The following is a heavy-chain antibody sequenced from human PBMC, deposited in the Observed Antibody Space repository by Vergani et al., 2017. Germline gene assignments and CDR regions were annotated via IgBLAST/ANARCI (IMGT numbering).Heavy chain of an antibody. D-gene: IGHD3-22*01. V-gene: IGHV3-20*04. CDR3: ASIDSSGYYPSYNVPDY. Sequence: EVQLVESGGRVVRPGGSLRLSCIASGFKFDDYGMNWVRHVPGKGLEWVAGVNWNGVGSAYADTVRGRFIISRDNAKNYLLLQINSLRIEDTALYYCASIDSSGYYPSYNVPDYWGQGTQVTVSS. J-gene: IGHJ4*02. CDR1: GFKFDDYG. CDR2: VNWNGVGS.